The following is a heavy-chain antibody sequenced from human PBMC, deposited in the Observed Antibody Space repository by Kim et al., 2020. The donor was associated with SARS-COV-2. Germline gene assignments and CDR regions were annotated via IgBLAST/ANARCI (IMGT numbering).Heavy chain of an antibody. D-gene: IGHD3-22*01. CDR1: GYTFTSYG. V-gene: IGHV1-18*01. Sequence: ASVKVSCKASGYTFTSYGISWVRQAPGQGLEWMGWISAYNGNTNYAQKLQGRVTMTTDTSTSTAYMELRSLRSDDTAVYYCARVNYYDSSGYTYYYYYMDVWGKGTTVTVSS. CDR3: ARVNYYDSSGYTYYYYYMDV. J-gene: IGHJ6*03. CDR2: ISAYNGNT.